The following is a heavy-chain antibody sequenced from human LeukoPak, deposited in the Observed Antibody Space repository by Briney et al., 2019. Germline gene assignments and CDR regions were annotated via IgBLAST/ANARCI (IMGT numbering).Heavy chain of an antibody. CDR1: GFTFSSYA. V-gene: IGHV3-30*01. CDR3: ASWGDDAFDI. D-gene: IGHD3-16*01. J-gene: IGHJ3*02. Sequence: GRSLRLSCAASGFTFSSYAMHWVRQAPGKGLEWVAVISYDGSNKYYADSVKGRFTISRDNSKNTLYLQMNRLRAEDTAVYYCASWGDDAFDIWGQGTMVTVSS. CDR2: ISYDGSNK.